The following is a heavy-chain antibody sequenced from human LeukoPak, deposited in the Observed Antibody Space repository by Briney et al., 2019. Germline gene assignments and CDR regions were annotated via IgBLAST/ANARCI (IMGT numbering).Heavy chain of an antibody. J-gene: IGHJ3*02. D-gene: IGHD3-22*01. V-gene: IGHV3-30-3*01. CDR1: GFTFNTYA. CDR2: ISYDGSKK. CDR3: AREALDYYDSSGYLAFDI. Sequence: PGRSLRLSCAASGFTFNTYAMHWVRQAPGKGLEWVTVISYDGSKKYYADSVKGRFTVSRDNSKNTLYLQMNSLRAEDTAVYYCAREALDYYDSSGYLAFDIWGQGTMVTVSS.